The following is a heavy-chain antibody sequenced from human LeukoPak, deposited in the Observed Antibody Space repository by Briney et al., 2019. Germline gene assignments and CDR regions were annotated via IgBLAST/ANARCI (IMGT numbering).Heavy chain of an antibody. CDR1: GFTFRDYW. CDR3: ASTLRFSYYMDV. J-gene: IGHJ6*03. Sequence: PGGSLRLSCAASGFTFRDYWMTWVRQAPGKGLEWVANIKRDGAEKYYVDSVKGRFTISRDNTKNSLFLQMNSLRAEDTAVYYCASTLRFSYYMDVWGKGTTVTVSS. V-gene: IGHV3-7*01. CDR2: IKRDGAEK. D-gene: IGHD3-3*01.